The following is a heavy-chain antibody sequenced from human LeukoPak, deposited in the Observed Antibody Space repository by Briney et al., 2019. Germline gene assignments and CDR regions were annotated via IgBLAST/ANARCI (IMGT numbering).Heavy chain of an antibody. CDR3: ARDYVTMAPDY. D-gene: IGHD3-10*02. CDR1: GFTLNTYG. CDR2: IGPGPSHT. V-gene: IGHV3-21*01. J-gene: IGHJ4*02. Sequence: GGSLRLSCAASGFTLNTYGMNWVRQAPGKGLEWLSYIGPGPSHTYYADSVRSRFVISRDDAKSSLYLQMSSLRAEDTAVYYCARDYVTMAPDYGGLGTLVTVSS.